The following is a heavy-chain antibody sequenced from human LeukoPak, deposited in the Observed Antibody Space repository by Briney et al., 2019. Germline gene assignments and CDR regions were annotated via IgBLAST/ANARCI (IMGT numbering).Heavy chain of an antibody. CDR2: IYYSGST. D-gene: IGHD3-16*02. J-gene: IGHJ4*02. CDR3: AREPATDYVWGSYRYKGGEGYFDY. CDR1: GGSISSSSYY. V-gene: IGHV4-39*02. Sequence: PGGSLRLSCTVSGGSISSSSYYWGWIRQPPGKGLEWIGSIYYSGSTYYNPSLKSRVTISVDTSKNQFSLKLSSVTAADTAVYYCAREPATDYVWGSYRYKGGEGYFDYWGQGTLVTVSS.